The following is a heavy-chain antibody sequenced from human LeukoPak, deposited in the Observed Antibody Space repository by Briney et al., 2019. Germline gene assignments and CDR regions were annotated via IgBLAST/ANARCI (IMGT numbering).Heavy chain of an antibody. CDR3: ARVSYYDSSGRFDY. Sequence: SETLSLTCTVSGGSISSYYWSWIRQPPGKGLEWIGYIYYSGSTNYNPSLKSRVTISVDTSKNQFSLKLSSVTAADTAVYYCARVSYYDSSGRFDYWGQGTLVTVSS. V-gene: IGHV4-59*01. D-gene: IGHD3-22*01. CDR2: IYYSGST. J-gene: IGHJ4*02. CDR1: GGSISSYY.